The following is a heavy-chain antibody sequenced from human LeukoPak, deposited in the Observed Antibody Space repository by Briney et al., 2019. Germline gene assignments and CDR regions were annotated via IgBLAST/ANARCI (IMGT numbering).Heavy chain of an antibody. CDR1: GGSISSGGYY. V-gene: IGHV4-31*03. CDR2: IYYSGST. Sequence: PSQTLSLTCTVSGGSISSGGYYWRWIRQHPGKGLEWIGYIYYSGSTYYNPSLKSRVTISVDTSKNQFSLKLSSVTAADTAVYYCARGGAARLHFQNWGQGTLVTVSS. J-gene: IGHJ1*01. CDR3: ARGGAARLHFQN. D-gene: IGHD6-6*01.